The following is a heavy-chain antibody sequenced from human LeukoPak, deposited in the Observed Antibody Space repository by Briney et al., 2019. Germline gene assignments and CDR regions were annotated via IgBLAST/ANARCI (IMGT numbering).Heavy chain of an antibody. J-gene: IGHJ6*02. V-gene: IGHV3-48*03. D-gene: IGHD3-10*01. Sequence: PGGSLRLSCAASGFTFSSYEMNWVRQAPGKGLEWVSYISSSGSTIYYADSVKGRFTISRDNAKNSLYLQINSLRAEDTAVYYCARVNYGSGSYEFGMDVWGQGTTVTVSS. CDR2: ISSSGSTI. CDR1: GFTFSSYE. CDR3: ARVNYGSGSYEFGMDV.